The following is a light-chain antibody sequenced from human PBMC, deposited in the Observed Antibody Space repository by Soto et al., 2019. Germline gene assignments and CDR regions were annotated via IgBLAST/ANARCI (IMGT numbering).Light chain of an antibody. Sequence: QSVLTQPASVSGSPGQSITISCTGTSSDVGGYNYVSWYQQHPGKAPKLMIYEVSNRPSGVSNRFSGSKSGNTAYLTISGLQAEDEADYYCSSYTSSTTYVFGTATKVTV. V-gene: IGLV2-14*01. J-gene: IGLJ1*01. CDR3: SSYTSSTTYV. CDR2: EVS. CDR1: SSDVGGYNY.